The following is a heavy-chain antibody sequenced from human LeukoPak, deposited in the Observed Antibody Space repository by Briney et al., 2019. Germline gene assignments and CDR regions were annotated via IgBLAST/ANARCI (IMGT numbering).Heavy chain of an antibody. CDR1: GFTFSSYG. CDR3: AKPMTPIFSDDY. Sequence: PGRSLRLSCAASGFTFSSYGMHWVRQAPGKGLEWVAVISYDGSNKYYADSVKGRFTISRDNSKNTLYLQMNSLRAEDTAVYYCAKPMTPIFSDDYWGQGTLVTVSS. CDR2: ISYDGSNK. V-gene: IGHV3-30*18. D-gene: IGHD2-15*01. J-gene: IGHJ4*02.